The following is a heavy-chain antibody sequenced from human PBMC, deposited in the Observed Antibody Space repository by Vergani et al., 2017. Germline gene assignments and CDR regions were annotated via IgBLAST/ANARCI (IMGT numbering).Heavy chain of an antibody. V-gene: IGHV1-69*12. CDR1: GGTFSSYA. CDR3: ARGRHCSGGSCYFHYYGMDV. Sequence: QVQLVQSGAEVKKPGSSVKVSCKASGGTFSSYAISWVRQAPGQGLEWMGGIIPIFGTANYAQKFQGRVTITADESTSTAYMELSSLRSEDTAVYYCARGRHCSGGSCYFHYYGMDVWGQGTTVTVSS. D-gene: IGHD2-15*01. CDR2: IIPIFGTA. J-gene: IGHJ6*02.